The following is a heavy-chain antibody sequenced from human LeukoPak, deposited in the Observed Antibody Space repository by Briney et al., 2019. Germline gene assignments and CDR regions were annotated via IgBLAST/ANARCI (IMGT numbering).Heavy chain of an antibody. D-gene: IGHD4-23*01. CDR3: ARVRARGGNRPYYFDY. CDR2: MNPNSANT. J-gene: IGHJ4*02. Sequence: ASVKVSCKASGYTFTSYDINWVRQATGQGLEWMGWMNPNSANTGYAQKFQGRVTITRNTSISTAYMELSSLRSEDTAVYYCARVRARGGNRPYYFDYWGQGTLVTVSS. CDR1: GYTFTSYD. V-gene: IGHV1-8*03.